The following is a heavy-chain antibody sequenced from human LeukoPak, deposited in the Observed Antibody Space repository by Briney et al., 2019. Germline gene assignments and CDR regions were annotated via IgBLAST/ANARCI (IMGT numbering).Heavy chain of an antibody. J-gene: IGHJ3*02. V-gene: IGHV4-34*01. Sequence: SETLSPTCAVYGGSFSGYYWSWIRQPPGKGLEWLGEINHSGSTNYNPSLKSRVTISVDTSKNQFSLKLSSVTAADTAVYYCARRGRIVGATRDHPNAFDIWGQGTMVTVSS. CDR2: INHSGST. CDR3: ARRGRIVGATRDHPNAFDI. D-gene: IGHD1-26*01. CDR1: GGSFSGYY.